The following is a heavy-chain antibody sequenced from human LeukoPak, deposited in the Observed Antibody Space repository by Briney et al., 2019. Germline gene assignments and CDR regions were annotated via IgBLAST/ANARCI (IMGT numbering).Heavy chain of an antibody. Sequence: ASVKVSCKASGGIFSSYAISWVRQAPGQGLEWMGRIIPILGIANHAQKFQGRVTITADKSTGTAYMDLSSLRSEDTAVYYCARDLPPYYFDYWGQGTLVTVSS. CDR2: IIPILGIA. V-gene: IGHV1-69*04. CDR1: GGIFSSYA. CDR3: ARDLPPYYFDY. J-gene: IGHJ4*02.